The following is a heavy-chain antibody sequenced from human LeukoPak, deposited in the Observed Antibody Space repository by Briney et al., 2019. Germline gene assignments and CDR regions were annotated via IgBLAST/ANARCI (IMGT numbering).Heavy chain of an antibody. D-gene: IGHD3-10*01. V-gene: IGHV4-34*01. CDR3: AARIRGSADY. J-gene: IGHJ4*02. CDR1: GGSFSGYY. Sequence: SETLSLTCAVYGGSFSGYYWSWIRQPPGKGLEWIGEINHSGSTNYNPSLKSRVTISVDRSKNQFSLKLSSVTAADTAVYYCAARIRGSADYWGQGTLVTVSS. CDR2: INHSGST.